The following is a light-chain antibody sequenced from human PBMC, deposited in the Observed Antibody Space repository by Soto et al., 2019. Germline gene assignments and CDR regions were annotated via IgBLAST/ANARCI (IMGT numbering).Light chain of an antibody. CDR2: GAA. CDR3: QQSYSTSIT. J-gene: IGKJ5*01. CDR1: QNIRNY. V-gene: IGKV1-39*01. Sequence: DIQMTQSPSSLSASVGDRVAITCRASQNIRNYLNWYQQKPGKAPKVLIYGAASLQSGVPSRFSGSGSGTGFTLTISSLQPEDFATYYCQQSYSTSITFGQGTRLEI.